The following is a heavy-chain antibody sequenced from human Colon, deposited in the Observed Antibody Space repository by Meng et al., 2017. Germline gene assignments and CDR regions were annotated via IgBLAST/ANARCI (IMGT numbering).Heavy chain of an antibody. V-gene: IGHV1-69*01. CDR2: IIPIFGTA. CDR1: GGTFSSYA. CDR3: ARTPMRRGIEYFQH. Sequence: QVRLVQSGAEVKKPGSSVKVSCKASGGTFSSYAISWVRQAPGQGLEWMGGIIPIFGTANYAQKFQGRVTITADESTSTAYMELSSLTSDDTAVYYCARTPMRRGIEYFQHWGQGTLVTVSS. D-gene: IGHD2-15*01. J-gene: IGHJ1*01.